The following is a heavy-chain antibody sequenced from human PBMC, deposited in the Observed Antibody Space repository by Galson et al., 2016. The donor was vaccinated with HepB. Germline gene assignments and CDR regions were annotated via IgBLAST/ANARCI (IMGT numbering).Heavy chain of an antibody. J-gene: IGHJ4*02. Sequence: SETLSLTCAVYSGPFSAYSWNWIRQPPGGGLEWIGETSHRGSTNYSPSLQSRVTISVHTSKNQFSLKLTSVTAADTAVYYCASSSNWYIFDYWGPGSLVSVSS. CDR1: SGPFSAYS. V-gene: IGHV4-34*01. CDR2: TSHRGST. CDR3: ASSSNWYIFDY. D-gene: IGHD6-13*01.